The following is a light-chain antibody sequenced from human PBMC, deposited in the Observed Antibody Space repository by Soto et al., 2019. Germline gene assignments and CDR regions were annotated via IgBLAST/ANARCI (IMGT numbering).Light chain of an antibody. J-gene: IGKJ5*01. CDR2: GTS. CDR3: QTYGSPIP. V-gene: IGKV3-20*01. CDR1: HSVTRSF. Sequence: HSAVAVSVRKGERATPPCRTRHSVTRSFLAWYQQQADQAPRLINYGTSSRATGIADRISGSGSGTDFTLTISRQADDDFTVFYCQTYGSPIPFGQ.